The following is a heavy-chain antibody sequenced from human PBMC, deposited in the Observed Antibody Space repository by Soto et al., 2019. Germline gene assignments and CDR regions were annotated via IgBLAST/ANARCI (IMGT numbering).Heavy chain of an antibody. Sequence: PSETLSLTCTVSGGSISSSSYYWGWIRQPPGKGLEWIGSIYYSGSTYYNPSLKSRVTISVDTSKNQFSLKLSSVTAADTAVYYCANLYSGYDFDPYYFDDWGQGTLVTVS. CDR2: IYYSGST. D-gene: IGHD5-12*01. V-gene: IGHV4-39*01. J-gene: IGHJ4*02. CDR3: ANLYSGYDFDPYYFDD. CDR1: GGSISSSSYY.